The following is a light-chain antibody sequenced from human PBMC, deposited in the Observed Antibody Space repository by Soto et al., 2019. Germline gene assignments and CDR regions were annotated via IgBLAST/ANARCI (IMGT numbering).Light chain of an antibody. J-gene: IGLJ1*01. V-gene: IGLV2-11*01. Sequence: QSVLTQPRSVSGSPGQSVTISCTGTSSDVGGYNYVSWYQQHPGKAPKLMIYDVSKRPSGVPDRFSGSKSGNTASLTISGLQAEDDADYYCQSYERSLSGSFFGTGTKVTVL. CDR3: QSYERSLSGSF. CDR2: DVS. CDR1: SSDVGGYNY.